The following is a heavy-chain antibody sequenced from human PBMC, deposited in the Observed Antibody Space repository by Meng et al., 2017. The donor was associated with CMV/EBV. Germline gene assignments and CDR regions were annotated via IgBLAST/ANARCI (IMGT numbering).Heavy chain of an antibody. V-gene: IGHV1-69*01. D-gene: IGHD2-15*01. CDR2: IIPIFGTA. CDR1: GGTFSSYA. J-gene: IGHJ4*02. CDR3: ARNQPSRGWSHEDY. Sequence: QGQLEQSGAGWKGPGSSVEVSCKASGGTFSSYAISWVRKAPGQGLEWMGGIIPIFGTANYAQKFQGRVTITADESTSTAYMELSSLRSEDTAVYYCARNQPSRGWSHEDYWGQGTLVTVSS.